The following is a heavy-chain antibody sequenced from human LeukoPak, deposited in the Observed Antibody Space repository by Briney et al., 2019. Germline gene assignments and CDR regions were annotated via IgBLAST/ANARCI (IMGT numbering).Heavy chain of an antibody. CDR3: ARDGDRSRGDTFDI. J-gene: IGHJ3*02. V-gene: IGHV3-7*04. CDR2: IKQDGSEK. Sequence: PGGSLRLPCAASGFTFSSFWMNWLRQAPGKGLEWVANIKQDGSEKYFVDSVKGRFTISRDNAKNSLYLQMNSLRVEDTAVYYCARDGDRSRGDTFDIWGQGTMVTVSS. CDR1: GFTFSSFW. D-gene: IGHD3-10*01.